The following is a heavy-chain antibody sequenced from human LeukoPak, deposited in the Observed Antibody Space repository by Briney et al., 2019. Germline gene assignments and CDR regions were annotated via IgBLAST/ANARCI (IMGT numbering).Heavy chain of an antibody. V-gene: IGHV3-23*01. CDR2: IRGGSA. J-gene: IGHJ6*03. CDR1: GFTFSVLP. Sequence: GGSLRLSCAASGFTFSVLPWIWVRQAPGKGREGFSAIRGGSANYADPVKGRFSISIDNSKNTLYLQMNSLRAEDTAVYYCAKDRSSRYDFWSGSFSHYYYYYMDVWGKGTTVTVSS. D-gene: IGHD3-3*01. CDR3: AKDRSSRYDFWSGSFSHYYYYYMDV.